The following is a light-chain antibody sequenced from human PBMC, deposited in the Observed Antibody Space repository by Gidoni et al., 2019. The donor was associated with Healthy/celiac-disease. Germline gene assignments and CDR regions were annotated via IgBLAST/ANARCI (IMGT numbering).Light chain of an antibody. V-gene: IGKV2-28*01. Sequence: DIVMTQSPLSLPVTPGEPASISCRSSQSLLHSNGYNYLDWYLQKPGQSPQLLIYLGSNRASGVADRFSGSGSGTDVTLKISRVEAEDVGVYYCMQALQTPRAFGGGTKVEIK. CDR1: QSLLHSNGYNY. J-gene: IGKJ4*01. CDR3: MQALQTPRA. CDR2: LGS.